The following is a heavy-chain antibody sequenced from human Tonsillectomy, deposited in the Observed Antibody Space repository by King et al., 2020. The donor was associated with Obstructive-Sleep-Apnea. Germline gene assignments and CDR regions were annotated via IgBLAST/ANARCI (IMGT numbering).Heavy chain of an antibody. V-gene: IGHV2-5*02. CDR3: AHRSMVRGVTVFDY. CDR2: IYWDDDK. D-gene: IGHD3-10*01. Sequence: TLKESGPTLVKPTQTLTLTCTFSGFSLSTSGVGVGWIRQPPGKALEWLALIYWDDDKRYSPSLKSRLTITKDTPKNQVVLTMTNMDPVDTATYYCAHRSMVRGVTVFDYWGQGTLVTVSS. CDR1: GFSLSTSGVG. J-gene: IGHJ4*02.